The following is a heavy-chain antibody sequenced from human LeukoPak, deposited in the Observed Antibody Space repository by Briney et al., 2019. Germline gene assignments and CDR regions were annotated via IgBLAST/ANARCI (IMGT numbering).Heavy chain of an antibody. Sequence: ASVKVSCKASGYTFTSYYMHWVRQAPGQGLEWMGIINPSGGSTSYAQKFQGRVTMTRDTSTSTVYMELSSLRSEDTAVYYCVRAEGSSGSSEYFQHWGQGTLVTVSS. J-gene: IGHJ1*01. CDR2: INPSGGST. CDR1: GYTFTSYY. D-gene: IGHD5-12*01. CDR3: VRAEGSSGSSEYFQH. V-gene: IGHV1-46*01.